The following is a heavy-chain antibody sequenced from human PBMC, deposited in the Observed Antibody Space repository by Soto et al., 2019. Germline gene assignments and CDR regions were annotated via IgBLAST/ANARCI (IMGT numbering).Heavy chain of an antibody. CDR3: ARDSRYSNYYGMDV. J-gene: IGHJ6*02. Sequence: GGSLRLSCAASGFTFSSYSMNWVRQAPGKELEWVSYISSSSSTIYYADSVKGRFTISRDNAKNSLYLQMNSLRDEDTAVYYCARDSRYSNYYGMDVWGQGTTVTVSS. CDR1: GFTFSSYS. V-gene: IGHV3-48*02. CDR2: ISSSSSTI. D-gene: IGHD4-4*01.